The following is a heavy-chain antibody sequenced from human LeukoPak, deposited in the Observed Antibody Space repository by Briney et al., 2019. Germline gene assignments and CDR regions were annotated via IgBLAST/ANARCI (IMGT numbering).Heavy chain of an antibody. CDR1: GGSFSGYY. CDR3: ARRACSSTSCSFDY. V-gene: IGHV4-34*01. Sequence: SETLSLTCAVYGGSFSGYYWSWIRQPPGKGLEWIGEINHSGSTNYNPSLKSRVTISVDTSKNQFSLKLSSVTAAGTAVYYCARRACSSTSCSFDYWGQGTLVTVSS. CDR2: INHSGST. D-gene: IGHD2-2*01. J-gene: IGHJ4*02.